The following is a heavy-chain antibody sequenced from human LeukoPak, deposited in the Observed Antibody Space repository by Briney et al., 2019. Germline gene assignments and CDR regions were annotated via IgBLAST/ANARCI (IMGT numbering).Heavy chain of an antibody. CDR2: IIPIFGKA. CDR3: ARAMIVVVNPNNWFDP. V-gene: IGHV1-69*13. CDR1: RGTFSSYA. D-gene: IGHD3-22*01. Sequence: SVKVSCKASRGTFSSYAISWVRQAPGEGLEWMGGIIPIFGKANYAQKFQGRVTITADESTSTAYMELSSLRSEDTAVYYCARAMIVVVNPNNWFDPWGQGTLVTVSS. J-gene: IGHJ5*02.